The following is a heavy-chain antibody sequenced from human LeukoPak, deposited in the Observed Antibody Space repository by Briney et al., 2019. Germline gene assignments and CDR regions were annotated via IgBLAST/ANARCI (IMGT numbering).Heavy chain of an antibody. D-gene: IGHD4-11*01. CDR1: GGTFSSYA. CDR2: IIPIFGTA. J-gene: IGHJ6*03. CDR3: ARDTVTNYSYYYYIDL. V-gene: IGHV1-69*05. Sequence: SVKVTCQASGGTFSSYAISWVRQAPGQGLEWMGRIIPIFGTANYAQKFQGRATITTDESTSTAYMELRSLRSEDTAVYYCARDTVTNYSYYYYIDLWGKGTTVTVSS.